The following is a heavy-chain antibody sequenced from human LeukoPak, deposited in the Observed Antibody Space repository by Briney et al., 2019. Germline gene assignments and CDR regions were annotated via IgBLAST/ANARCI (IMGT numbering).Heavy chain of an antibody. D-gene: IGHD2-2*01. CDR3: ARGPLDVVVPAATWFDP. CDR1: GCTLSRNH. J-gene: IGHJ5*02. CDR2: ISSYTRAI. V-gene: IGHV3-48*04. Sequence: GGALTLSCPVGGCTLSRNHVNWVRQAPAKGQEGVSYISSYTRAIYYADSLQERLTTLRDNAYNALYLQMNRLRAEDTAVYYCARGPLDVVVPAATWFDPWGQGILVTVSS.